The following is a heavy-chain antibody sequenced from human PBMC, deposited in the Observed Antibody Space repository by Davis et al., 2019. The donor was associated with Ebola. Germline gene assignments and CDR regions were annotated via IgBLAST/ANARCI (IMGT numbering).Heavy chain of an antibody. CDR1: GFTFSYHR. CDR2: IADSGV. D-gene: IGHD2-8*02. CDR3: ARGGGCTGDTCWYADY. Sequence: PGGSLRLSCEASGFTFSYHRMSWIRQVPGKGLEWLSYIADSGVDYAESVKGRFTISRDNAKNSLYLQMDNLRDEDTAVYYWARGGGCTGDTCWYADYWGQGTLVTVST. J-gene: IGHJ4*02. V-gene: IGHV3-48*02.